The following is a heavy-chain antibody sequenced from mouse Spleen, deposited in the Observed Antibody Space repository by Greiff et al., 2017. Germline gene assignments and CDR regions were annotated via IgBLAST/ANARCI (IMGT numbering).Heavy chain of an antibody. V-gene: IGHV5-12-2*01. Sequence: EVQLQESGGGLVQPGGSLKLSCAASGFTFSSYTMSWVRQTPEKRLEWVAYISNGGGSTYYPDTVKGRFTISRDNAKNTLYLQMSSLKSEDTAMYYCARRTTVVAEDWYFDVWGAGTTVTVSS. CDR2: ISNGGGST. CDR3: ARRTTVVAEDWYFDV. D-gene: IGHD1-1*01. CDR1: GFTFSSYT. J-gene: IGHJ1*01.